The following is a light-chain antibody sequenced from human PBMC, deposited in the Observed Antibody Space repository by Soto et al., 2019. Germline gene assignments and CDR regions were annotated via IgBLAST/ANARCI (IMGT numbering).Light chain of an antibody. CDR2: DVD. J-gene: IGLJ2*01. CDR1: SSDVGGYNF. CDR3: CSYSGSSTILV. Sequence: QSALTQPASVSGSPGQSISISGTGTSSDVGGYNFVSWYQQHPGKAPRLMIFDVDNRPSGFSTRFSGSKSGNTASLTISGLQAEDEADYYFCSYSGSSTILVFGGGTKLTVL. V-gene: IGLV2-14*03.